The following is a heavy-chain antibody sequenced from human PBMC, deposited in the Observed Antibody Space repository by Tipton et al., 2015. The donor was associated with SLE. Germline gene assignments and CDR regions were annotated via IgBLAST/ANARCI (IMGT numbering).Heavy chain of an antibody. Sequence: RSLRLSCAASGFTFSSYGMHWVRQAPGKGLEWVAVIWYDGSNKYYADSVKGRFTISRDNSKNTLYLQMNSLRAEDTAVYYCARDLGGDGADAFDIWGQGTMVTVSS. CDR1: GFTFSSYG. V-gene: IGHV3-33*01. CDR2: IWYDGSNK. D-gene: IGHD2-21*01. CDR3: ARDLGGDGADAFDI. J-gene: IGHJ3*02.